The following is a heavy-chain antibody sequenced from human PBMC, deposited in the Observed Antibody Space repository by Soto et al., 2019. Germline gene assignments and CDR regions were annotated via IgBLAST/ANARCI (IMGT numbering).Heavy chain of an antibody. CDR3: VKSRGGNNFDFFD. CDR1: GFTFSSYA. V-gene: IGHV3-23*01. J-gene: IGHJ4*02. CDR2: IRGNGDPP. D-gene: IGHD5-12*01. Sequence: HPGGSLRLSCAASGFTFSSYAMSWVRQAPGKGLEWVSAIRGNGDPPFYADSVKGRFTISRDNSKNTLYLQMSSLSADDTAVYYCVKSRGGNNFDFFDWGQGALVTVSS.